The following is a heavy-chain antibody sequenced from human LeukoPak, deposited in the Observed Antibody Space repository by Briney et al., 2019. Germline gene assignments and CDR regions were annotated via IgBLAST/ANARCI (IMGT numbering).Heavy chain of an antibody. CDR2: IKQDGSEK. CDR3: AKKPGHYYDSSGYSREYYFDY. CDR1: GFTFSSYW. Sequence: PGGSLRLSCAASGFTFSSYWMSWVRQAPGKGLEWVANIKQDGSEKYYVDSVKGRFTISRDNAKNSLYLQMNSLRAEDTAVYYCAKKPGHYYDSSGYSREYYFDYWGQGTLVTVSS. V-gene: IGHV3-7*01. J-gene: IGHJ4*02. D-gene: IGHD3-22*01.